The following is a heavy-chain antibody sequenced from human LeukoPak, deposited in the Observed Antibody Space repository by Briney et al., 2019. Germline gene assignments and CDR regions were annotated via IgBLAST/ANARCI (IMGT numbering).Heavy chain of an antibody. CDR3: ARDASGYRRGSFDY. Sequence: SETLSLTCTVSGGPTTSYYWRWIRQPPGKGLEWIGYIYYSGSINYNPSLKSRVTISVDTSKNQFSLKLSCLTAADTAVYYCARDASGYRRGSFDYWGQGTLVTVSS. J-gene: IGHJ4*02. V-gene: IGHV4-59*01. CDR1: GGPTTSYY. D-gene: IGHD3-22*01. CDR2: IYYSGSI.